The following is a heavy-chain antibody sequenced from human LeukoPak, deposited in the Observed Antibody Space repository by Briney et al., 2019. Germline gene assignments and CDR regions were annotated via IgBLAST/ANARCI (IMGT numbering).Heavy chain of an antibody. D-gene: IGHD2-2*01. J-gene: IGHJ6*03. CDR3: ARDIGYCSSTSCYASYYMDV. CDR2: INPNSGGT. V-gene: IGHV1-2*02. Sequence: ASVKVSCKASGYTFTGYYMHWVRQAPGQGLEWMGWINPNSGGTNYAQKFQGRVTMTRDTSISTAYMELSRLRSDDTAVYYCARDIGYCSSTSCYASYYMDVWGKGTTVTISS. CDR1: GYTFTGYY.